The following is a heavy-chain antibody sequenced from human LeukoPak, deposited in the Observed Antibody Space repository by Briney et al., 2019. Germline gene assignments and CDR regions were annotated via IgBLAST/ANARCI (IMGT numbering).Heavy chain of an antibody. CDR3: ARDISDSMIVVVSPFGY. CDR1: GYTFTGYY. J-gene: IGHJ4*02. D-gene: IGHD3-22*01. CDR2: INPNSGGT. Sequence: GASVKVSCKASGYTFTGYYMHWVRQAPGQGLEWMGWINPNSGGTNYAQKFQGRVTMTRDTSISTAYMELSRLRSDDTAVYYCARDISDSMIVVVSPFGYWGQGTLVTASS. V-gene: IGHV1-2*02.